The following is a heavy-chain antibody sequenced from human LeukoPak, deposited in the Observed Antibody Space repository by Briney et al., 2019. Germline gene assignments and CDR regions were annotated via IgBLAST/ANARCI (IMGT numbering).Heavy chain of an antibody. D-gene: IGHD3-3*01. Sequence: GGSLRLSCAVSGFTFSDYYMSWIRQAPGKGLEWVSYISSGGSTISHADSVKGRFTISRDNAENSLYLQMNSLRAEDTAVYYCANEGRTYYDFWSGYFTPSGCFDYWGQGTLVTVSS. CDR1: GFTFSDYY. V-gene: IGHV3-11*01. CDR3: ANEGRTYYDFWSGYFTPSGCFDY. CDR2: ISSGGSTI. J-gene: IGHJ4*02.